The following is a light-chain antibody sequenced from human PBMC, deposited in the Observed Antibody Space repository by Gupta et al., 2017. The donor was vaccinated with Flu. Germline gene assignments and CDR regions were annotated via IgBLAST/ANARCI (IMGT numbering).Light chain of an antibody. CDR1: SSNIGSNT. Sequence: SVLTQPPSASGTPGPRVTISCSGSSSNIGSNTVNWYQQLPGTAPNLLIFSNNQRPSGGPDRVSCSKSGTSAALAISGLQAEEEDDYYCEAWDDSLNDIWVFGGGTKLTVL. CDR2: SNN. V-gene: IGLV1-44*01. J-gene: IGLJ3*02. CDR3: EAWDDSLNDIWV.